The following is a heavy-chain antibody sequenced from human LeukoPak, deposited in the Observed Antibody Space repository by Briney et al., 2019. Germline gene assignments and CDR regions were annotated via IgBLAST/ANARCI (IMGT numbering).Heavy chain of an antibody. D-gene: IGHD3-22*01. CDR3: ASSSSSGYFDN. CDR2: IKQDGSEK. CDR1: GFTFSSYW. J-gene: IGHJ4*02. Sequence: GGSLRLSCAASGFTFSSYWMSWVRQAPGKGLEWVANIKQDGSEKYYVDSVKGRFTISRDNAKNSLYLQMNSLRAEDTAVYYCASSSSSGYFDNWGQGTLVTVSS. V-gene: IGHV3-7*01.